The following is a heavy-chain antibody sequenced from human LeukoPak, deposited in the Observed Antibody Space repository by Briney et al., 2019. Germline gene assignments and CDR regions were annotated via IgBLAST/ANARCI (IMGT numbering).Heavy chain of an antibody. CDR1: GYTFTGYY. J-gene: IGHJ4*02. Sequence: ASVKVSCKASGYTFTGYYMHWVRQAPGQGLEWMGWINPNSGGTNYAQKFQGRVTMTRDTSISTAYMELSRLRSDDTAVYYCARALDIVDLPAPGYWGQGTLVTVSS. V-gene: IGHV1-2*02. D-gene: IGHD2-2*01. CDR2: INPNSGGT. CDR3: ARALDIVDLPAPGY.